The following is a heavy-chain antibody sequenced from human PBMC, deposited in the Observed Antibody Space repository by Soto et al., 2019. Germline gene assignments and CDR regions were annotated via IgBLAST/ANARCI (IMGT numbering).Heavy chain of an antibody. J-gene: IGHJ4*02. CDR2: FDPEDGET. D-gene: IGHD6-19*01. CDR1: GYTLTELS. CDR3: ATTRARPGIAVAGLDY. V-gene: IGHV1-24*01. Sequence: ASVKVSCKVSGYTLTELSMHWVLQAPGKGLEWMGGFDPEDGETIYAQKFQGRVTMTEDTSTDTAYMELSSLRSEDTAVYYCATTRARPGIAVAGLDYWGQGTLVTVSS.